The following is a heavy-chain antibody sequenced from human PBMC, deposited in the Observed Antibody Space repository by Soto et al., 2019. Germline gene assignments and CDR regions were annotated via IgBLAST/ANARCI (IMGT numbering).Heavy chain of an antibody. J-gene: IGHJ4*02. CDR2: ISGSGGST. CDR1: GFTFSSYA. CDR3: AKVGRHDYIWGSYRPDFDY. V-gene: IGHV3-23*01. D-gene: IGHD3-16*02. Sequence: GGSLRLSCAASGFTFSSYAMSWVRQAPGKGLEWVSAISGSGGSTYYADSVKGRFTISRDNSKNTLYLQMNSLRAEDTAVYYCAKVGRHDYIWGSYRPDFDYWGQGTLVTVSS.